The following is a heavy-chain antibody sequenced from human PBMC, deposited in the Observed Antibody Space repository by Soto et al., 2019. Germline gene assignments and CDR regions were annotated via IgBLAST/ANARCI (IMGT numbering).Heavy chain of an antibody. D-gene: IGHD4-17*01. CDR2: INHSGST. CDR3: ARVTDYGGNLRFRFDI. Sequence: PSETLSLTCAVYGGSFSGYYWSWIRQPPGKGLEWIVEINHSGSTNYNPSLKSRVTISVDRSKNQFSLKLNSVTAADTAVYYCARVTDYGGNLRFRFDIWGQGTLVTVSS. V-gene: IGHV4-34*01. J-gene: IGHJ3*02. CDR1: GGSFSGYY.